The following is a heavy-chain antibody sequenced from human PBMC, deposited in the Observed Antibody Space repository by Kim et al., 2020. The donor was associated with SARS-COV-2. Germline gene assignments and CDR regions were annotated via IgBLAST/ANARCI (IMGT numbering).Heavy chain of an antibody. CDR2: INPNRGGT. Sequence: ASVKVSCKASGYTFTGYYMHWVRQAPGQGLEWMGWINPNRGGTNYAQKFQGRVTMTRDTSISTAYMELRRLRSDDTAVYYCARDGNPHGMDVWGQGTTVTVAS. D-gene: IGHD1-1*01. CDR1: GYTFTGYY. V-gene: IGHV1-2*02. J-gene: IGHJ6*02. CDR3: ARDGNPHGMDV.